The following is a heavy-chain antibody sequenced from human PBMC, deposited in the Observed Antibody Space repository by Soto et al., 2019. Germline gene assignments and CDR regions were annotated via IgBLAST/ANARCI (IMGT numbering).Heavy chain of an antibody. CDR1: GGTFSSYA. Sequence: GASVKVSCKASGGTFSSYAISWVRQAPGQGLEWMGGIIPIFGTANYAQKFQGRVTITADESTSTAYMELSSLRSEDTAVYYCASGVRGVIPWFDPWGQGTLVPVSS. D-gene: IGHD3-10*01. J-gene: IGHJ5*02. V-gene: IGHV1-69*13. CDR3: ASGVRGVIPWFDP. CDR2: IIPIFGTA.